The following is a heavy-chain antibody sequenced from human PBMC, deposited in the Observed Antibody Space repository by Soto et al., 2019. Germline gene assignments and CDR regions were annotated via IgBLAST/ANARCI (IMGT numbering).Heavy chain of an antibody. CDR2: ISWNSGSI. V-gene: IGHV3-9*01. CDR3: AKAVTMVRPHAFDI. CDR1: GFTFDDYA. D-gene: IGHD3-10*01. Sequence: GGSLRLSCAASGFTFDDYAMHWVRQAPGKGLEWVSGISWNSGSIGYADSVKGRFTISRDNAKNSLYLQMNSLRAEDTALYYCAKAVTMVRPHAFDIWGQGTMVTVSS. J-gene: IGHJ3*02.